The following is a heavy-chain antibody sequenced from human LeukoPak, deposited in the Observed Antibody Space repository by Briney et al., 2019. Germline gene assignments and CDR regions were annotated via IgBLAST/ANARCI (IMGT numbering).Heavy chain of an antibody. Sequence: GASVKVSCKASGYTFTSYGISWVRQAPGQGLGWMGWISAYNGNTNYAQKLQGRVTMTTDTSTSTAYMELRSLRSDDTAVYYCARDLPDYDILTGYTYYYYGMDVWGKGTTVTVSS. V-gene: IGHV1-18*04. CDR3: ARDLPDYDILTGYTYYYYGMDV. CDR2: ISAYNGNT. J-gene: IGHJ6*04. CDR1: GYTFTSYG. D-gene: IGHD3-9*01.